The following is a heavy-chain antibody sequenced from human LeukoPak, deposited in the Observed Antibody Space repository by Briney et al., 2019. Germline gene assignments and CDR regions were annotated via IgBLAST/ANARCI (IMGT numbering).Heavy chain of an antibody. J-gene: IGHJ4*02. Sequence: GGSLRLSCAASGFTFSDSYMNWIRQAPGKGLEWVSYISGSKTYTNYADSVKGRFTISRVNAKNSLYLQMNSLRVEDTAVYYCARGASYCSGGSCSDFWGQGTLVTVSS. D-gene: IGHD2-15*01. CDR3: ARGASYCSGGSCSDF. CDR1: GFTFSDSY. CDR2: ISGSKTYT. V-gene: IGHV3-11*06.